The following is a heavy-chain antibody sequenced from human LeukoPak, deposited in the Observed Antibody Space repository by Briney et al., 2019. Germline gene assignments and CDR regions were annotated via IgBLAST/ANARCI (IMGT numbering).Heavy chain of an antibody. V-gene: IGHV1-2*02. J-gene: IGHJ4*02. CDR1: GYTFTGYY. CDR2: INPYSGDT. CDR3: ARGGSSGWYYFDY. Sequence: GASVKLSCKGSGYTFTGYYMHWVRQAPGQGLERMGWINPYSGDTNYAQKFQGRVTMTRDTSISTAYMELSRLRSDDTAVYYCARGGSSGWYYFDYWGQGTLVTVSS. D-gene: IGHD6-19*01.